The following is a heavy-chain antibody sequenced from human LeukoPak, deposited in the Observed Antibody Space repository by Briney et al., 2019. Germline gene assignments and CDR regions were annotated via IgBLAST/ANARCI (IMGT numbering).Heavy chain of an antibody. CDR3: ARSRNYYDSSGQGY. CDR2: IYYSGST. V-gene: IGHV4-59*01. D-gene: IGHD3-22*01. Sequence: SETLSLTCTVSGGSISSYYWGWIRQPPGKGLEYIGYIYYSGSTNYSPSLKSRVAMSVDTSKNQFSLKLNSVTAADTAVYYCARSRNYYDSSGQGYWGQGTLVTVSS. CDR1: GGSISSYY. J-gene: IGHJ4*02.